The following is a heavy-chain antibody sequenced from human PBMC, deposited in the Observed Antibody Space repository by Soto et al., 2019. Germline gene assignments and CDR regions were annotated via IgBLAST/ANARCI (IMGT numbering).Heavy chain of an antibody. D-gene: IGHD2-8*01. V-gene: IGHV1-18*01. CDR1: GYTFTSYA. CDR3: ARGRFLMAPGDY. CDR2: INAYNGNT. Sequence: ASVKVSCKASGYTFTSYAMHWVRQAPGQRLEWMGWINAYNGNTNYAQKLQGRVTMTTDTSTSTAYMELRSLRSDDTAVYYCARGRFLMAPGDYWGQGTLVTVSS. J-gene: IGHJ4*02.